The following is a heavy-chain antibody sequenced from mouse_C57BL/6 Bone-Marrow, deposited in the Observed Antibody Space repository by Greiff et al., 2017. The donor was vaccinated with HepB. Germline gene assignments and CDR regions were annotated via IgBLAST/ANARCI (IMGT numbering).Heavy chain of an antibody. CDR3: TRRGIYDYALSY. CDR2: IHPNSGST. D-gene: IGHD2-4*01. V-gene: IGHV1-64*01. J-gene: IGHJ2*01. Sequence: QVQLQQPGAELVKPGASVKLSCKASGYTFTSYWMHWVKQRPGQGLEWIGMIHPNSGSTNYNEKFKSKATLTVDKSSSTAYMQLSRLTSEDSAVYYCTRRGIYDYALSYWGQGTTLTGSS. CDR1: GYTFTSYW.